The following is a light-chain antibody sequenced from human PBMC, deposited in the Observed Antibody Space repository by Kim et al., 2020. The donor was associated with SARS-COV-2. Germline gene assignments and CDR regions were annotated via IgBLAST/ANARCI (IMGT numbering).Light chain of an antibody. CDR2: VNSDGSH. CDR1: SAYSTYA. J-gene: IGLJ1*01. CDR3: QTWATGIHV. V-gene: IGLV4-69*01. Sequence: ASVTLTCTLSSAYSTYAIAWHQQQPQKCPRFLMKVNSDGSHTKGDGIPDRFSCSSSGAERYLTISSLQSEDEADYYCQTWATGIHVFGSGTKVTVL.